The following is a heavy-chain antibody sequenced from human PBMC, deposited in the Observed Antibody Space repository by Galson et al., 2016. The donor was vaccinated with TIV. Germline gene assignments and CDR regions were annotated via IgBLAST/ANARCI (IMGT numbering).Heavy chain of an antibody. V-gene: IGHV1-18*01. Sequence: SVKVSCKASGYTFTSYGFGWVRQAPGQGLEWMGWISTYNGNTNYAQKFQGRVTLTTETSTSTASMELRGLTSDYTAMYYCARAADTWNDVQFDCWGQGTPVTVS. CDR3: ARAADTWNDVQFDC. CDR1: GYTFTSYG. D-gene: IGHD1-1*01. CDR2: ISTYNGNT. J-gene: IGHJ4*02.